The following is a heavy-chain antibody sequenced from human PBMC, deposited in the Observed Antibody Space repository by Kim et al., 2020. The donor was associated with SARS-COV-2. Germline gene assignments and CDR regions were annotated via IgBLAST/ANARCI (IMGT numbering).Heavy chain of an antibody. V-gene: IGHV3-21*01. CDR2: IISDNYI. Sequence: GGSLRLSCAVSGFRFSSYSMNWVRQAPGKGLEWVSSIISDNYIYYADSVKGRFTIPRDSAKNSLYLQMNSLRAEDTALYYCARDLLPNYYASGNIDYWGQGTLVTVSS. CDR1: GFRFSSYS. D-gene: IGHD3-10*01. J-gene: IGHJ4*02. CDR3: ARDLLPNYYASGNIDY.